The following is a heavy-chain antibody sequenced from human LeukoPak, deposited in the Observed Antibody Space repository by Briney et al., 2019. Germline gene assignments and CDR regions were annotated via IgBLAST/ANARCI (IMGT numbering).Heavy chain of an antibody. Sequence: GGSLRLSCAASGFIFSDYSMNWVRQAPGKGLEWVSYISSSSSTIYYADSVKGRFTISRDNAKNSLYLQMNSLRAEDTAVYYCAKEGAYCSGGSCYSGYFDYWGQGTLVTVSS. CDR2: ISSSSSTI. V-gene: IGHV3-48*01. CDR3: AKEGAYCSGGSCYSGYFDY. J-gene: IGHJ4*02. CDR1: GFIFSDYS. D-gene: IGHD2-15*01.